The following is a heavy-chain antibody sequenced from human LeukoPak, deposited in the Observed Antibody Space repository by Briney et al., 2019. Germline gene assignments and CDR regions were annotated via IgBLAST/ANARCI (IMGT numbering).Heavy chain of an antibody. V-gene: IGHV3-7*03. CDR2: INSDGSEG. CDR1: GFTFSGFW. D-gene: IGHD6-6*01. J-gene: IGHJ3*01. Sequence: GGSLRLSCAVSGFTFSGFWMSWSRQAPGKGLEWVASINSDGSEGYYADVVKGRFTISRDNAKNSLYLQVNSLRAEDTAVYYCARSSYSSSSSVWGQGTMVTVSS. CDR3: ARSSYSSSSSV.